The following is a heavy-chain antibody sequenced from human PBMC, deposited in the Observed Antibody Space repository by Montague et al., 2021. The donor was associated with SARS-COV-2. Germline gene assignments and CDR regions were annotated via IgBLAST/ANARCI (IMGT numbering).Heavy chain of an antibody. J-gene: IGHJ5*02. D-gene: IGHD2-15*01. V-gene: IGHV4-4*02. CDR2: IYHSGST. CDR3: ARQIQQVVFSPAKLTNWFDP. Sequence: SETLSLTCTVSGASITSSNWWNWVRQPPGKGLEWIGQIYHSGSTHYNPSLKSRLTLSLDKSKNRFSLNLSSVTAADTAVYYCARQIQQVVFSPAKLTNWFDPWGLGNLVTVAS. CDR1: GASITSSNW.